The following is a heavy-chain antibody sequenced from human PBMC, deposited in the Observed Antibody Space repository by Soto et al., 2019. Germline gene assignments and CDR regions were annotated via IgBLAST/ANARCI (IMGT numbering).Heavy chain of an antibody. Sequence: SETLSLTCTVSGSSINSSGYYWGWIRQPPGKGLEWIGSMFYGVSTYYNPSLKSRVTVSVDTSKNQFSLNLRSVTAADTAVYYCARLPSRHLVDYWGQGTMVTVS. D-gene: IGHD3-3*02. V-gene: IGHV4-39*01. CDR2: MFYGVST. CDR3: ARLPSRHLVDY. J-gene: IGHJ4*02. CDR1: GSSINSSGYY.